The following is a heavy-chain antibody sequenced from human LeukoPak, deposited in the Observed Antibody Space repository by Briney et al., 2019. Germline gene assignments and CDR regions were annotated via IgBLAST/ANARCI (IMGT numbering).Heavy chain of an antibody. CDR3: ARDGVGATLYGMDV. CDR1: GGSISSGDYY. V-gene: IGHV4-30-4*01. D-gene: IGHD1-26*01. J-gene: IGHJ6*02. Sequence: SETLSLTCTVSGGSISSGDYYWSWIRQPPGKGLEWIGYIYYSGSTYYNPSLKSRVTISVDTSKNQFSLKLSSVTAADTAVYYCARDGVGATLYGMDVWGQGTTVTVSS. CDR2: IYYSGST.